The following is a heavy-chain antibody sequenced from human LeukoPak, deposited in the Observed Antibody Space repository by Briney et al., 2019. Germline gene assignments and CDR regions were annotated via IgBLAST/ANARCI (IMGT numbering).Heavy chain of an antibody. CDR1: GGSISSYH. D-gene: IGHD3-3*01. J-gene: IGHJ4*02. V-gene: IGHV4-59*01. CDR2: IYYSGST. Sequence: PETLSLTCTVSGGSISSYHWNWIRQPLGKGLEWIGSIYYSGSTNYNPSLKSRVTISVDASKNQFSLKLSSVTAADTAVYYCARGGTYDFPSLSQFDYWGQGTLVTVSS. CDR3: ARGGTYDFPSLSQFDY.